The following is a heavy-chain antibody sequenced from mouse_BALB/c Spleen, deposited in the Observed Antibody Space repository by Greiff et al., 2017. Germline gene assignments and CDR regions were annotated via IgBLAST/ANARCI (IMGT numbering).Heavy chain of an antibody. V-gene: IGHV5-4*02. Sequence: VQLKESGGGLVKPGGSLKLSCAASGFTFSDYYMYWVRQTPEKRLEWVATISDGGSYTYYPDSVKGRFTISRDNAKNNLYLQMSSLKSEDTAMYYCARDRGDYYGNSFAYWGQGTLVTVSA. CDR3: ARDRGDYYGNSFAY. J-gene: IGHJ3*01. CDR2: ISDGGSYT. CDR1: GFTFSDYY. D-gene: IGHD2-1*01.